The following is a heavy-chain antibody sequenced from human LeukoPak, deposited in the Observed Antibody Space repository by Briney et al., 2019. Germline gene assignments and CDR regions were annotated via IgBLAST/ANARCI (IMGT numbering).Heavy chain of an antibody. CDR2: ISRSGGTT. CDR3: ARVGDIDAFDI. Sequence: GGSLRLSCAASGVTFSNYAIHWVRQAPGKGLEYVAAISRSGGTTYYANSVKGRFTISRDNSKNTLFLQMGSLRAEDMAVYYCARVGDIDAFDIWGQGTMVTASS. D-gene: IGHD4-17*01. V-gene: IGHV3-64*01. J-gene: IGHJ3*02. CDR1: GVTFSNYA.